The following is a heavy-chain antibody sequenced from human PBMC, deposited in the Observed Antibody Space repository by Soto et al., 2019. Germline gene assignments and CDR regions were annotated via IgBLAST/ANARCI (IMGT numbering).Heavy chain of an antibody. V-gene: IGHV4-59*01. CDR2: MYNTGST. Sequence: QVQLQESGPGLVKPSETLSLTCTVSGGSISGYYWSWIRQPPGKGLEWIGYMYNTGSTVYNPSFTRRVTISVGTSKNQFSLKLNSVTAADTAVYYCARDLWGYCGTDCYPLDVWGQGTTVTVSS. J-gene: IGHJ6*02. D-gene: IGHD2-21*02. CDR3: ARDLWGYCGTDCYPLDV. CDR1: GGSISGYY.